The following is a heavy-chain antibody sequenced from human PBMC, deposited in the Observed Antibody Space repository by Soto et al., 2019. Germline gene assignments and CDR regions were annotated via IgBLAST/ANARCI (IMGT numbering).Heavy chain of an antibody. Sequence: QVQLQESGPGLVKPSQTLSLTCTVSGGSISSGGFYCSWIRQLPGKGLEWIGFIYSNGNSYYNPSLKSRVNISLDTSKNKFSLKISSVTVADTAVYYCARDGRTSGYYLDFWGQGTLVTVSP. CDR1: GGSISSGGFY. CDR3: ARDGRTSGYYLDF. CDR2: IYSNGNS. D-gene: IGHD3-22*01. J-gene: IGHJ4*02. V-gene: IGHV4-31*03.